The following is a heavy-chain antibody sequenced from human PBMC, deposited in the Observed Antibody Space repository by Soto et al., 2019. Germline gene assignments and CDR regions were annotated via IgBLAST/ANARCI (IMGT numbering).Heavy chain of an antibody. CDR1: GFTFSRYG. D-gene: IGHD6-25*01. J-gene: IGHJ3*02. CDR3: AKDGSGWGDGFAI. Sequence: QVQLVESGGGVVQPWRSLRLSCAASGFTFSRYGMHWVRQAPGKGLEWLAIISYDGSNKFYGDSVKGRFTISRDNPKNTLYLQINRVRTEDTAVYYCAKDGSGWGDGFAIWGHSTMVLVSS. V-gene: IGHV3-30*18. CDR2: ISYDGSNK.